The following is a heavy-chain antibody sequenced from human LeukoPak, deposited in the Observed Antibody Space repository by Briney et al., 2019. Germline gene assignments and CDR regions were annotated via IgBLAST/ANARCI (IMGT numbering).Heavy chain of an antibody. CDR1: VGSVSSGSYY. J-gene: IGHJ3*02. CDR2: IYYSGSK. Sequence: SETLSLTCTVSVGSVSSGSYYWGRIRQPPGKGLEWIGNIYYSGSKYYNSSIKSRVTISVDTSKNQFSLKLSSVTAADTAVYYCARARNYYDRSGFYYEGDAFDIWGQGTM. D-gene: IGHD3-22*01. CDR3: ARARNYYDRSGFYYEGDAFDI. V-gene: IGHV4-39*07.